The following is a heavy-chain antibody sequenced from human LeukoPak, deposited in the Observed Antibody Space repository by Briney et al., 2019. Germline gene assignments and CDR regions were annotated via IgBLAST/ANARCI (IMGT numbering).Heavy chain of an antibody. D-gene: IGHD6-19*01. CDR3: ARDLQGYSSGWYRGDY. V-gene: IGHV3-23*01. CDR2: ISGSGGST. CDR1: GFTFSSYA. J-gene: IGHJ4*02. Sequence: GGSLRLSCAASGFTFSSYAMSWVRQAPEKGLEWVSAISGSGGSTYYADSVKGRFTISRDNAKNSLYLQMNSLRAEDTAVYYCARDLQGYSSGWYRGDYWGQGTLVTVSS.